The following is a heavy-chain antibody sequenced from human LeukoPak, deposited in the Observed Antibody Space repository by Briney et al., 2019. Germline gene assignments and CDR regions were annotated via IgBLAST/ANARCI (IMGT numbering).Heavy chain of an antibody. CDR2: INHSGST. CDR1: GGSFSGYY. V-gene: IGHV4-34*01. CDR3: ARVKSDSSGYYIDY. Sequence: SGTLSPTCAVYGGSFSGYYWSWIRQPPGKGLEWIGEINHSGSTNYNPSLKSRVTISVDTSKNQFSLKLSSVTAADTAVCYCARVKSDSSGYYIDYWGQGTLVTVSS. D-gene: IGHD3-22*01. J-gene: IGHJ4*02.